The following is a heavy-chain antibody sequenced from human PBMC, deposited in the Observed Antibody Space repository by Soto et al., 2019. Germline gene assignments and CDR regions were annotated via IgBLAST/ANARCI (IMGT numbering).Heavy chain of an antibody. D-gene: IGHD1-7*01. CDR2: SSATGAGT. Sequence: EVQLLESGEGLVQPGGSLRLSCAASGVTFSSYGMTWVRQAPGKGLEWVSFSSATGAGTYYADSVKGRFTISRDNSKNTLYLQMTSLRADDTAVYYCAKDRRAGGNYGFYSDFWGQGALVIVSS. CDR1: GVTFSSYG. CDR3: AKDRRAGGNYGFYSDF. J-gene: IGHJ4*02. V-gene: IGHV3-23*01.